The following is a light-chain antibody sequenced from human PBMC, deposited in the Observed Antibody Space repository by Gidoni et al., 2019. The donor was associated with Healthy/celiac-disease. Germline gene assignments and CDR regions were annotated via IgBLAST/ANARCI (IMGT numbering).Light chain of an antibody. Sequence: DIQITQSPSTLSASVGDRVTITCLASQSISSWLAWYQQKPGKAPKLLIYKASSLESGVPSRFSGSGSGTEFTLTISSLQPDDFATYYCQQYNSSTITFGQGTRLEIK. CDR2: KAS. CDR1: QSISSW. CDR3: QQYNSSTIT. V-gene: IGKV1-5*03. J-gene: IGKJ5*01.